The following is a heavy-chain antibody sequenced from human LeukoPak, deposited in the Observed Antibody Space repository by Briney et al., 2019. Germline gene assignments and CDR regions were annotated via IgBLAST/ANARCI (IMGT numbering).Heavy chain of an antibody. D-gene: IGHD1-26*01. CDR2: ISGSGGST. Sequence: GGSLRLSCAASGFTFSSYAMSWVRQAPGKGLEWVSAISGSGGSTYYADSVKGRFTISRDNSKNTLYLQMNSLRAEDTAVYYCARSGSGSSWYYFDYWGQGTLVTVSS. V-gene: IGHV3-23*01. J-gene: IGHJ4*02. CDR3: ARSGSGSSWYYFDY. CDR1: GFTFSSYA.